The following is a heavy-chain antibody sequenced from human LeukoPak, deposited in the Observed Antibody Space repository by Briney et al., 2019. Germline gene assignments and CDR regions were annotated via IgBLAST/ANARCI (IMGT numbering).Heavy chain of an antibody. CDR2: TSGSGGNP. D-gene: IGHD3-10*01. Sequence: PGGSLRLSCSASGFAFSSYAMSWVRQAPGKGLEWVSITSGSGGNPYYADSVKGRFTISRDNSKNTLYLHMNSLRAEDTALYYRAKDTGIILVRGAADYWGQGILVTVSS. V-gene: IGHV3-23*01. CDR1: GFAFSSYA. J-gene: IGHJ4*02. CDR3: AKDTGIILVRGAADY.